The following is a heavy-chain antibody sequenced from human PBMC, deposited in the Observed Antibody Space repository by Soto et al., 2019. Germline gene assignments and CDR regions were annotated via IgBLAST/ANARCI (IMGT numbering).Heavy chain of an antibody. J-gene: IGHJ4*02. CDR3: APRPHDSSGFDY. V-gene: IGHV3-23*01. Sequence: QPGGSLRLSCAASGFTFSSYAMSWVRQAPGKGLEWVSAISGSGGSTYYADSVKGRFTISRDNSKNTLYLQMNSLRAEDTAVYYCAPRPHDSSGFDYWGQGTLVTVLL. CDR2: ISGSGGST. D-gene: IGHD3-22*01. CDR1: GFTFSSYA.